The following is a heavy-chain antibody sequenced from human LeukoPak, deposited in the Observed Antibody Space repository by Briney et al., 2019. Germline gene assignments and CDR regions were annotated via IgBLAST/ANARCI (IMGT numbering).Heavy chain of an antibody. CDR2: ISSNGGST. J-gene: IGHJ4*02. CDR3: VKDLLRYFDYISGPLGY. Sequence: GRSLRPSCSASGFTLSSYAKHWVRQAPGKGLEYVSAISSNGGSTYYADSVKGRFTISRDNSKNTLYLQMSSLRAEDTAVYYCVKDLLRYFDYISGPLGYWGQGTLVTVSS. V-gene: IGHV3-64D*06. CDR1: GFTLSSYA. D-gene: IGHD3-9*01.